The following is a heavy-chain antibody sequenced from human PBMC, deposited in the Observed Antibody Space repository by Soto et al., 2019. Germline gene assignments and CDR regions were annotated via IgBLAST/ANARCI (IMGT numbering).Heavy chain of an antibody. CDR2: IRNKANSYTT. Sequence: EMQLVESGGGLVQRGGSQRLSCAASGFTVSDHYMDWVRQAPGKGLEWVGRIRNKANSYTTDYAASVKGRFTISRDDSKDSLYLQMNSLKTEDTAIYYCARDSGKAAYFDYWGHGTLATVSS. D-gene: IGHD1-26*01. J-gene: IGHJ4*01. CDR3: ARDSGKAAYFDY. CDR1: GFTVSDHY. V-gene: IGHV3-72*01.